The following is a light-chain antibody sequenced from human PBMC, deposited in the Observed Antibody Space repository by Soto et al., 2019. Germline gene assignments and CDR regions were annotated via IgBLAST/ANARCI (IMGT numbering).Light chain of an antibody. CDR3: QQNYSTPIT. V-gene: IGKV1-39*01. CDR1: QTISNY. CDR2: GAS. J-gene: IGKJ5*01. Sequence: DIQMTQSPSSLSASVGHRVTITSRASQTISNYLDWYQQKPGQAPKLLIYGASSWQSGVPSRFSGSGSGTDFTLTISSLQPEDFAAYYCQQNYSTPITFGQGTRLEIK.